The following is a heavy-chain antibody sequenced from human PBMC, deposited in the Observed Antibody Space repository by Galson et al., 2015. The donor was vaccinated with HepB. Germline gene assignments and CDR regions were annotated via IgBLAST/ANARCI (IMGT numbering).Heavy chain of an antibody. CDR2: IIPIFGTA. V-gene: IGHV1-69*05. D-gene: IGHD6-13*01. Sequence: SVKVSCKASGGTFSSYAISWVRQAPGQGLEWMGGIIPIFGTANYAQKFQGRVTITRDTSASTAYMEVSSLRSEDTAVYYCARDLSSSWNMVYYMDVWGKGTTVTVSS. J-gene: IGHJ6*03. CDR1: GGTFSSYA. CDR3: ARDLSSSWNMVYYMDV.